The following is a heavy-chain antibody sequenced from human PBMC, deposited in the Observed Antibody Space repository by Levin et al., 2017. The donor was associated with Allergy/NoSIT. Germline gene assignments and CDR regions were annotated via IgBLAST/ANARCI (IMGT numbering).Heavy chain of an antibody. J-gene: IGHJ3*01. Sequence: GESLKISCAASGFSFGDFAMAWVRQAPGKGLEWVSVITGTGGNTYYGDSVKGRFTVSRDNSKNTLYLELNSLGAEDTAIYYCAKKQGGTTGFSFDVWGQGTMVTVSS. CDR2: ITGTGGNT. CDR1: GFSFGDFA. D-gene: IGHD1-14*01. CDR3: AKKQGGTTGFSFDV. V-gene: IGHV3-23*01.